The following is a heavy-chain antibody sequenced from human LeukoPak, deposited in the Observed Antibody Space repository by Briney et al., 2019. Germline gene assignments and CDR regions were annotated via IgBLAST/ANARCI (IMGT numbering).Heavy chain of an antibody. J-gene: IGHJ4*02. CDR2: ISSSSSYI. Sequence: PGGSLRLSCAASGFTFSSYSMNWVRQAPGKGLEWVSSISSSSSYIYYADSVKGRFTISRDNAKNSLYLQMSSLRAEDTAVYYCARGKGYNWNYVDYWGQGTLVTVSS. D-gene: IGHD1-20*01. V-gene: IGHV3-21*01. CDR1: GFTFSSYS. CDR3: ARGKGYNWNYVDY.